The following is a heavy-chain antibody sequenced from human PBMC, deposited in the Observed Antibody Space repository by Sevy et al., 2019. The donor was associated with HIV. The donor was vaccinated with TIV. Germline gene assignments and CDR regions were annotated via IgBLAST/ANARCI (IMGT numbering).Heavy chain of an antibody. V-gene: IGHV3-30-3*01. Sequence: GGSLRLSCAASGFTFSSDAMHWVRQAPGKGLEWVAVISYDGSNKYYADSVKGRFTISRDNSKNTLYLQMNSLRAEDTAVYYCARDKVITVTTYYYYGMDVWGQGTTVTVSS. CDR3: ARDKVITVTTYYYYGMDV. CDR2: ISYDGSNK. J-gene: IGHJ6*02. CDR1: GFTFSSDA. D-gene: IGHD1-7*01.